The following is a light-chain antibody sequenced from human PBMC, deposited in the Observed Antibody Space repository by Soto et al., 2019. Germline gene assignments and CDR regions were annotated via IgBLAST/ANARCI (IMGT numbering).Light chain of an antibody. V-gene: IGKV1-27*01. CDR2: AAS. CDR1: QGIRNY. Sequence: DIQMTQSPSSLSASVGDRVTISCRASQGIRNYVAWYQQRPGKVPKLLIYAASTLHSGVPSRFSGSGSGTDFTRTICSLQPEDVATYYGQKYNSVSSFRGGTKVEIK. J-gene: IGKJ4*01. CDR3: QKYNSVSS.